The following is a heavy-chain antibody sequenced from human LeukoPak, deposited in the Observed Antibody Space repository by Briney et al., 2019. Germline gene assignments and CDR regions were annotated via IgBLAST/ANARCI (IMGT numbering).Heavy chain of an antibody. D-gene: IGHD3-22*01. Sequence: GRSLRLSCAASGFTFSSYAMHWVRQAPGKGLEWVAVISYDGSNKYYADSVKGRFTISRDNSKNTLYLQMNSLRAEDTAVYYCARETPTYYYEPGGGYYFGYWGQGTLVTVSS. V-gene: IGHV3-30-3*01. CDR1: GFTFSSYA. J-gene: IGHJ4*02. CDR3: ARETPTYYYEPGGGYYFGY. CDR2: ISYDGSNK.